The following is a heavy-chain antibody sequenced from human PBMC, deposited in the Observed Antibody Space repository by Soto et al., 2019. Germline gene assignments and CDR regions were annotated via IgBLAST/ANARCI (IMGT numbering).Heavy chain of an antibody. CDR2: IYYSGST. V-gene: IGHV4-31*03. Sequence: QVQLQESGPGLLKPSQTLSLTCTVSGGSISSGGYYWSWIRQHRGKGLEWIGYIYYSGSTYYNPSLKSRVTISVDTSKNHFSLKLTSVTAADTAVYYCARAHYYNGMDVWGRGTTVTVSS. J-gene: IGHJ6*02. CDR3: ARAHYYNGMDV. CDR1: GGSISSGGYY.